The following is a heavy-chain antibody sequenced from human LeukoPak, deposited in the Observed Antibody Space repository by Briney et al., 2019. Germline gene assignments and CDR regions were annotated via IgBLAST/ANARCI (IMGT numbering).Heavy chain of an antibody. CDR2: INPKTGVT. CDR3: ARGTPLVATVTSAFEV. Sequence: ASVKVSCKAFKYTLTDYYMHWVRQAPGQGLEWVGWINPKTGVTKYAQNLQGRVTMTTDTSINSAYLELSGLTSDDTAIYYCARGTPLVATVTSAFEVWGQGTMVTVSS. D-gene: IGHD5-12*01. J-gene: IGHJ3*01. V-gene: IGHV1-2*02. CDR1: KYTLTDYY.